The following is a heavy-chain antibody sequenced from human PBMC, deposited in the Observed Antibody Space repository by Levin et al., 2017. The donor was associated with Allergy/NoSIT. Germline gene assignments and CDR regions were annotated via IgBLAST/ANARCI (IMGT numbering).Heavy chain of an antibody. V-gene: IGHV3-15*01. J-gene: IGHJ4*02. D-gene: IGHD3-9*01. Sequence: GESLKISCAASGFTFSNAWMSWVRQAPGKGLEWVGRIKSKTDGGTTDYAAPVKGRFTISRDDSKNTLYLQMNSLKTEDTAVYYCTTNYDILTGYYLSDYWGQGTLVTVSS. CDR2: IKSKTDGGTT. CDR1: GFTFSNAW. CDR3: TTNYDILTGYYLSDY.